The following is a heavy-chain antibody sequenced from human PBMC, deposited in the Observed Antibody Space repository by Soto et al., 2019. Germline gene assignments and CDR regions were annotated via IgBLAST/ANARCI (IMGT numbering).Heavy chain of an antibody. D-gene: IGHD3-10*01. J-gene: IGHJ6*02. CDR1: GGSISSYY. CDR2: IYYSGST. Sequence: KSSETLSLTCTVSGGSISSYYWSWIRQPPGKGLEWIGYIYYSGSTNYNPSLKSRVTISVDTSKNQFSLKLSSVTAADTAVYYCARDKDGYNYYGSGSSMAYYYYGMDVWGQGTTVTVSS. V-gene: IGHV4-59*01. CDR3: ARDKDGYNYYGSGSSMAYYYYGMDV.